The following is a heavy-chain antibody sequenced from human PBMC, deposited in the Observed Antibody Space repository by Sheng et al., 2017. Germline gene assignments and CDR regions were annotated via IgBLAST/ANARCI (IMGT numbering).Heavy chain of an antibody. D-gene: IGHD2-21*01. V-gene: IGHV3-21*01. Sequence: EVQLVESGGGLVKPGGSLRLSCAASGFTFSSYSMNWVRQAPGKGLEWVSSISSSSSYIYYADSVKGRFTISRDNAKNSLYLQMNSLRAEDTAVYYCARDTPGLWGSDYYYGMDVWGQGTTVTVSS. J-gene: IGHJ6*02. CDR2: ISSSSSYI. CDR3: ARDTPGLWGSDYYYGMDV. CDR1: GFTFSSYS.